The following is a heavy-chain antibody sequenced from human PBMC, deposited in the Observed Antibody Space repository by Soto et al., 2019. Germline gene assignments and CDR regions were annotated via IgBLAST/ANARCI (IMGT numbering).Heavy chain of an antibody. V-gene: IGHV3-74*01. J-gene: IGHJ4*02. CDR1: GFTFSSYW. CDR2: INSDGSST. D-gene: IGHD2-15*01. CDR3: ARQRYCSGGSCYPGAPFDY. Sequence: GGSLRLSCAASGFTFSSYWMHWVRQAPGKGLVWVSRINSDGSSTSYADSVKGRFTISRDNAKNTLYLQMNSLRAEDTAVYYCARQRYCSGGSCYPGAPFDYWGQGTLVTVSS.